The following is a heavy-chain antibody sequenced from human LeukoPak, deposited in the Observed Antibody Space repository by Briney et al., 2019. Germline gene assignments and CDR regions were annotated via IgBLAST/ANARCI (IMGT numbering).Heavy chain of an antibody. J-gene: IGHJ5*02. CDR2: IFHSGST. V-gene: IGHV4-38-2*02. Sequence: SETLSLTCSVSSYSISSGFYWGWIRQPPGKGLEWIGSIFHSGSTYYNPSLKSRVTISVDTSKNQFSLKLSSVAAADTAVYYCARGGGDYDWFDPWGQGTLVTVSS. CDR1: SYSISSGFY. CDR3: ARGGGDYDWFDP. D-gene: IGHD4-17*01.